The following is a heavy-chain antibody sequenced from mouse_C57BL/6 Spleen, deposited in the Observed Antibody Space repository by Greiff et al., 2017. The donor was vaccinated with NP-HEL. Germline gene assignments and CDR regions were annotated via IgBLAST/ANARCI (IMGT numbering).Heavy chain of an antibody. CDR2: INPNNGGT. V-gene: IGHV1-18*01. CDR3: ASRGYGYDGSYWYFDV. J-gene: IGHJ1*03. CDR1: GYTFTDYN. D-gene: IGHD2-2*01. Sequence: VQLQQSGPELVKPGASVKIPCKASGYTFTDYNMDWVKQSHGKSLEWIGDINPNNGGTIYNQKFKGKATLTVDKSSSTAYMELRSLTSEDTAVYYCASRGYGYDGSYWYFDVWGTGTTVTVSS.